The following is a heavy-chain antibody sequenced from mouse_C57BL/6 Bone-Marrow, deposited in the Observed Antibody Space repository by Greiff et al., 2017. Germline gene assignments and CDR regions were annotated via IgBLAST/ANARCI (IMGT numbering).Heavy chain of an antibody. CDR2: IDPEDGDT. CDR1: GFNIKDYY. V-gene: IGHV14-1*01. CDR3: TFIYYDYLYYAMDY. J-gene: IGHJ4*01. Sequence: EVKLQQSGAELVRPGASVKLSCTASGFNIKDYYMHWVKQRPEQGLEWIGRIDPEDGDTEYAPKFQGKATMTADTSSNTAYLQLSSLTSEDTAVYYCTFIYYDYLYYAMDYWGQGTSVTVSS. D-gene: IGHD2-4*01.